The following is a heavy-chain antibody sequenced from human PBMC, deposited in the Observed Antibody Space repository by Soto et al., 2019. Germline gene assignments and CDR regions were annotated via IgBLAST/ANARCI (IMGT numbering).Heavy chain of an antibody. Sequence: QVQLVQSGAEVKKPGSSVKVSCKASGGTFSSYAISWVRQAPGQGPEWMGGIIPIFGTANYAQKFQGRVTITADESTSTAYMELSSLRSEDTAVYYCARLYYDSSGYIWYWYFDLWGRGTLVTVSS. CDR3: ARLYYDSSGYIWYWYFDL. D-gene: IGHD3-22*01. J-gene: IGHJ2*01. V-gene: IGHV1-69*01. CDR1: GGTFSSYA. CDR2: IIPIFGTA.